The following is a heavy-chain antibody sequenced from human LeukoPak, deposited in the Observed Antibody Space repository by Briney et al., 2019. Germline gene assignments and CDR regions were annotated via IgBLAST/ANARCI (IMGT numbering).Heavy chain of an antibody. CDR3: ARDKGSSSWPWYFDL. V-gene: IGHV3-21*01. D-gene: IGHD6-13*01. CDR1: RFTFSSYA. J-gene: IGHJ2*01. Sequence: PGGSLRLSCAASRFTFSSYAMNWVRQAPGKGLEWVSSISRSSNYIYYADSVKGRFTISRDNAKNSLYLQMNSLRAEDTAVYYCARDKGSSSWPWYFDLWGRGTLVTVSS. CDR2: ISRSSNYI.